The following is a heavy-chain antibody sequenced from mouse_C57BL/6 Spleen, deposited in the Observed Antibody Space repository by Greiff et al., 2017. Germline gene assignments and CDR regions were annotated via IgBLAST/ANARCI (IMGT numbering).Heavy chain of an antibody. CDR3: ARQGDDGYPGAMDY. J-gene: IGHJ4*01. V-gene: IGHV1-80*01. Sequence: ESGAELVKPGASVKISCKASGYAFSSYWMNWVKQRPGKGLEWIGQIYPGDGDTNYNGKFKGKATLTADKSSSTAYMQLSSLTSEDSAVYFCARQGDDGYPGAMDYWGQGTSVTVSS. CDR1: GYAFSSYW. D-gene: IGHD2-3*01. CDR2: IYPGDGDT.